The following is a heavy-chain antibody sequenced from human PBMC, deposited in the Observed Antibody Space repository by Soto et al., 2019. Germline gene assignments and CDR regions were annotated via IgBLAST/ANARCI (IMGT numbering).Heavy chain of an antibody. CDR3: ATLYSSSWKGYP. D-gene: IGHD6-13*01. CDR1: GYTLTELS. V-gene: IGHV1-24*01. CDR2: FDPEDGET. J-gene: IGHJ5*02. Sequence: ASVKVSCKVSGYTLTELSMHWVRQAPGKGLEWMGGFDPEDGETIYAQKIQGRVTMTEDTSTDTAYMELSSLRSEDTAVYYCATLYSSSWKGYPWGQGTLVTVSS.